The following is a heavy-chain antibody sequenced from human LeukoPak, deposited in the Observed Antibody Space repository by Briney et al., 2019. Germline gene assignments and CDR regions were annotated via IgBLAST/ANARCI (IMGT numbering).Heavy chain of an antibody. J-gene: IGHJ6*02. CDR2: IGTAGDT. Sequence: GGSLRLSCAASGFTFGSYDMHWVRQATGKGLEWVSAIGTAGDTYYPGSVKGRFTISRENAKNSLNLQMNSLRAGDTAVYYCARDYATPGLSGSADGMDVWGQGTTVTVSS. D-gene: IGHD2-8*01. CDR1: GFTFGSYD. V-gene: IGHV3-13*01. CDR3: ARDYATPGLSGSADGMDV.